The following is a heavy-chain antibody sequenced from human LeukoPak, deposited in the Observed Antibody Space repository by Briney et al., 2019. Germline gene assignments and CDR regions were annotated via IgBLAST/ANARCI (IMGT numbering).Heavy chain of an antibody. CDR3: ARGSLVRGVIITPGYYYYMDV. Sequence: GASVTLSFKASGGTFSSYAISWVRQAPGQGPEWLGGIIPIFGTANYAQKFPGRVTITTDESTSTAYMELSSLRSEDTAVYYCARGSLVRGVIITPGYYYYMDVWGKGTTVTVSS. CDR1: GGTFSSYA. J-gene: IGHJ6*03. V-gene: IGHV1-69*05. D-gene: IGHD3-10*02. CDR2: IIPIFGTA.